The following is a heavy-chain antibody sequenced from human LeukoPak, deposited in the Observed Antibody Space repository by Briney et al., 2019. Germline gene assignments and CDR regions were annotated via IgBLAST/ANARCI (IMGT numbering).Heavy chain of an antibody. CDR3: ARDPYDYVWGSYRYFDY. V-gene: IGHV4-34*01. CDR1: GGSFSGYY. Sequence: SATLSLTCAVYGGSFSGYYWSWIRQPPGKGLEWIGEIDHSGSTNYNPSLKSRVTISVDTSKNQFSLKLSSVTAADTAVYYCARDPYDYVWGSYRYFDYWGQGTLVTVSS. D-gene: IGHD3-16*02. CDR2: IDHSGST. J-gene: IGHJ4*02.